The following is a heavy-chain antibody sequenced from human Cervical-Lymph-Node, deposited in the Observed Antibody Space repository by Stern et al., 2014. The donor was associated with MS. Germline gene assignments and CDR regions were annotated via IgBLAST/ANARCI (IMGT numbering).Heavy chain of an antibody. CDR1: GYIFRNYW. CDR3: ARHGSIGARQNWFDP. J-gene: IGHJ5*02. D-gene: IGHD6-6*01. Sequence: EDQLVESGAEVKKPGESLKISCKGSGYIFRNYWIGWGRQMPGKGLEWMGIIYPGDSDTRYSPSFQGQVTISVDMSINTAYLQWTSLKASDSAMYYCARHGSIGARQNWFDPWGQGTLVTVSS. CDR2: IYPGDSDT. V-gene: IGHV5-51*01.